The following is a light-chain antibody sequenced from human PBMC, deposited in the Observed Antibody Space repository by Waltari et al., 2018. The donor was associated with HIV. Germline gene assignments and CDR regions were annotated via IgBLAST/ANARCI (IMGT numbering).Light chain of an antibody. CDR1: QSISSN. V-gene: IGKV3D-15*01. CDR2: GAS. Sequence: IVMTQSPATLSVSPGERATLSCRPSQSISSNLAWYQQKTGQAPRLLNHGASTRATGIPARFSGSGSGTEFTLNISSLQSEDFAVYYCQQYNNWPPQYTFGQGTKLEIK. CDR3: QQYNNWPPQYT. J-gene: IGKJ2*01.